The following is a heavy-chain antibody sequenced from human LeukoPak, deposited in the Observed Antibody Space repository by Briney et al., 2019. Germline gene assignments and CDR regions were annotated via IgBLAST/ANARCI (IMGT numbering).Heavy chain of an antibody. CDR1: GGSFSGYY. Sequence: SEPLSLTCAVYGGSFSGYYWSWIRQPPGKGLEWIGAINHSGSTNYNPSLKSRVTISVDTSKNQFSLKLSSVTAADTAVYYCATGGKIYYYYGMDVWGQGTTVTVSS. J-gene: IGHJ6*02. CDR3: ATGGKIYYYYGMDV. V-gene: IGHV4-34*01. D-gene: IGHD4-23*01. CDR2: INHSGST.